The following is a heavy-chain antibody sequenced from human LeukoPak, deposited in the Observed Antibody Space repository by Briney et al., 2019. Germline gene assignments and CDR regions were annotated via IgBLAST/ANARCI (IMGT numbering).Heavy chain of an antibody. CDR3: AKAGAVVVVAAKFFDY. J-gene: IGHJ4*02. V-gene: IGHV3-23*01. CDR2: ISGSGGST. Sequence: GGSLRLSCVASEFRFSSYAMSWVRQAPGKGLEWVSVISGSGGSTYYADSVKGRFTISRDNSKNTLYLQMNSLRAEDTAVYYCAKAGAVVVVAAKFFDYWGQGTLVTVSS. CDR1: EFRFSSYA. D-gene: IGHD2-15*01.